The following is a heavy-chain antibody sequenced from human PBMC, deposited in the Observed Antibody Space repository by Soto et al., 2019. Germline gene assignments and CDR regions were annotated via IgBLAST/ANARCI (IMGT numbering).Heavy chain of an antibody. CDR3: ARQGSSGWYSNWFDP. D-gene: IGHD6-19*01. CDR2: IYPGDSDT. CDR1: GYSFTSYW. J-gene: IGHJ5*02. Sequence: GESLKISCKGSGYSFTSYWIGWVRQMPGKGLEWMGIIYPGDSDTRYSPSFQGQVTISADKSISTAYLQWSSLKASDTAMYYCARQGSSGWYSNWFDPWGQGTLVTVSS. V-gene: IGHV5-51*01.